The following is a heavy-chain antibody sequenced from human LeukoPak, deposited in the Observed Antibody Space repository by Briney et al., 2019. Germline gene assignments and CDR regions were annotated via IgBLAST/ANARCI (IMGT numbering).Heavy chain of an antibody. J-gene: IGHJ4*02. CDR1: GFTFSSYE. Sequence: GGSLRLSCAASGFTFSSYEVHWVRQAPGKGLEWVSSISSSSSYIYYADSVKGRFTISRDNAKNSLYLQMNSLRAEDTAVYYCARDTGYSIGGDFDYWGQGTLVTVSS. CDR2: ISSSSSYI. D-gene: IGHD6-19*01. V-gene: IGHV3-21*01. CDR3: ARDTGYSIGGDFDY.